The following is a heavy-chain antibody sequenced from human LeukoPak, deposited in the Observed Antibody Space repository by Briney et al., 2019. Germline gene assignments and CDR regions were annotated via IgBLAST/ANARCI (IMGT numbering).Heavy chain of an antibody. D-gene: IGHD5-24*01. J-gene: IGHJ4*02. V-gene: IGHV3-73*01. CDR2: IRSKANSYAT. CDR1: GFTFSGSA. Sequence: GGSLRLSCAASGFTFSGSAMHWVRQASGKGLEWVGRIRSKANSYATAYAASVKGRFTISRDDSKNTAYLQMNSLKTEDTAVYYCTRRGDVEMGDYWGQGTLVTVSS. CDR3: TRRGDVEMGDY.